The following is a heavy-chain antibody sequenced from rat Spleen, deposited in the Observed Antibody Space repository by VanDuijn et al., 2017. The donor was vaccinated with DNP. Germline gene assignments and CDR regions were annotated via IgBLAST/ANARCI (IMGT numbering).Heavy chain of an antibody. J-gene: IGHJ2*01. CDR1: GFIFSDFY. CDR3: TTAYGGHFDY. Sequence: EVQLVESDGGLVQPGRSLKLSCAASGFIFSDFYMAWVRQAPTKGLEWVASIGSTVDNTYYSDSVKGRFSLSRDNAKSTLYLQVNSLRSEDTATYYCTTAYGGHFDYWGQGVMVTVSS. V-gene: IGHV5-20*01. D-gene: IGHD1-11*01. CDR2: IGSTVDNT.